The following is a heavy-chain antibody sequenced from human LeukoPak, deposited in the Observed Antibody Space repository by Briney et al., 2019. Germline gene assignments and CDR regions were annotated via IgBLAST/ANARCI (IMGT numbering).Heavy chain of an antibody. CDR1: GDSISSYY. J-gene: IGHJ4*02. CDR2: IHYSGST. V-gene: IGHV4-59*01. D-gene: IGHD2-2*02. Sequence: PSETLSLTCTVSGDSISSYYWSWIRRPPGEGGEWSGYIHYSGSTNYNPSLKSRVTISVDTSKNQFSLKLSSVTAADTAVYYCARGPIVVVVPAAIGDYFDYWGQGTLVTVSS. CDR3: ARGPIVVVVPAAIGDYFDY.